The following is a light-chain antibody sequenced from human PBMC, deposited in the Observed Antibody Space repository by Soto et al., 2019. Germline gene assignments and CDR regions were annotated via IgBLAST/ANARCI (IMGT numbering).Light chain of an antibody. CDR1: QSVSSSY. Sequence: EIVLTQSPGTLSLSPGERATLSCRASQSVSSSYLAWYQQKPGQAPRLLIYGASSRATGIPDRFSGSGSGTDFPLNISRLEPEDFAVYYCQQYGSSRTFGQGTKLEIK. V-gene: IGKV3-20*01. J-gene: IGKJ2*01. CDR3: QQYGSSRT. CDR2: GAS.